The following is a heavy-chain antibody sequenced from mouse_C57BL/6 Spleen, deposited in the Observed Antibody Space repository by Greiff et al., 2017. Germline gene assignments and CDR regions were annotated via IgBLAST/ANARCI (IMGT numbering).Heavy chain of an antibody. CDR2: IDPENGDT. J-gene: IGHJ2*01. CDR3: TRVGNCS. CDR1: GFNIKDDY. Sequence: VQLQQSGAELVRPGASVKLSCTASGFNIKDDYMHWVKQRPEQGLEWIGWIDPENGDTEYASKFQGKATITAATSSNTAYLQLSSLTSEDTAVYYCTRVGNCSWGQGTTLAVSS. V-gene: IGHV14-4*01. D-gene: IGHD2-1*01.